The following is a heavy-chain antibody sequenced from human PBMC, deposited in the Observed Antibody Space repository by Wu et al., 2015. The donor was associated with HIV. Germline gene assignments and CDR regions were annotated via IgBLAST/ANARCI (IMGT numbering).Heavy chain of an antibody. Sequence: QVQLVQSGAEVKKPGASVKVSCKASGYSFTSYDINWVRQAPGQGLEWMGWINPNSGGTNYAQKFQGRVTMTRDTSISTAYMELRSLRSDDTAVYYCARGIGYCSSTSCSFADYWGQGTLVTVSS. V-gene: IGHV1-2*02. CDR2: INPNSGGT. CDR3: ARGIGYCSSTSCSFADY. CDR1: GYSFTSYD. J-gene: IGHJ4*02. D-gene: IGHD2-2*01.